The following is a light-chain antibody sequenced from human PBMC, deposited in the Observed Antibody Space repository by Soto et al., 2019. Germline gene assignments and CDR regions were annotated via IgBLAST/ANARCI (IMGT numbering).Light chain of an antibody. CDR3: SSYTTSYTYA. Sequence: QSALTQPASVSGSPGQSITISCTGTSSDVGTYNYVSWYQQHPGKAPKLMIYNVSNRPSGVSNRFSGSKSGNTASLTISGLQAEDEADYYCSSYTTSYTYAFGGGTKVTVL. J-gene: IGLJ3*02. V-gene: IGLV2-14*01. CDR2: NVS. CDR1: SSDVGTYNY.